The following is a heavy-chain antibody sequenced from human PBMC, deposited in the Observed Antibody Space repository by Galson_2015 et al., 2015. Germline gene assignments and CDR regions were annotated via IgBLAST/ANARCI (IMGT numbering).Heavy chain of an antibody. Sequence: PGKGLEWVAVISYDGSNTYYADSVKGRFTISRDNSKNTLYLQMNSLRAEDTAVYYCARSQVGYCSSTSCYALGYWGQGTLVTVSS. V-gene: IGHV3-30*01. J-gene: IGHJ4*02. CDR3: ARSQVGYCSSTSCYALGY. D-gene: IGHD2-2*01. CDR2: ISYDGSNT.